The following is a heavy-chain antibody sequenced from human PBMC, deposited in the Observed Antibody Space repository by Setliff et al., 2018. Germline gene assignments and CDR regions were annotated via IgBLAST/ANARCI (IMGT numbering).Heavy chain of an antibody. Sequence: GGSLRLSCAASGFTFSDYYMNWIRQAPGKGPEWLSYSSRGGSTIYYADSVKGRFIISRNNAKKSLFLEMDSLRGEDTAVYYCARGGSGGSCPGALDFWGQGTMVTVSS. CDR2: SSRGGSTI. V-gene: IGHV3-11*04. CDR3: ARGGSGGSCPGALDF. D-gene: IGHD2-15*01. CDR1: GFTFSDYY. J-gene: IGHJ3*01.